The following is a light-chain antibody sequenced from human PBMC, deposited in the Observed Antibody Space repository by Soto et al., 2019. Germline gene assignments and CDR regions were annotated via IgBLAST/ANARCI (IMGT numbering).Light chain of an antibody. J-gene: IGLJ1*01. CDR1: SSDVGGYNY. CDR3: NSYSNTTTLYV. V-gene: IGLV2-14*01. Sequence: QSALTQPASVSGSPGQSITISCTGTSSDVGGYNYVSWYQQHPGKAPKLMIYDVSNRPSGVSNRFSGAKSGNTASLTISGLQAEDEANYYCNSYSNTTTLYVFGTGTKLTVL. CDR2: DVS.